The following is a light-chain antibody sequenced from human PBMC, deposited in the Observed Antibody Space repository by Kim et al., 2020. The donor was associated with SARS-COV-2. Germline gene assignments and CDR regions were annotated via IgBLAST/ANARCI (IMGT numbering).Light chain of an antibody. CDR2: RTS. Sequence: DIQMTQSPSTLSASVGDRVTITCRASQNVGSWLAWYQQKPGKAPKLLISRTSVLQSGVPSRFSGSGSGTEFTLTISSLQPDDSATFYCQQCNSYSRTFGQGTKVDIK. V-gene: IGKV1-5*03. J-gene: IGKJ1*01. CDR3: QQCNSYSRT. CDR1: QNVGSW.